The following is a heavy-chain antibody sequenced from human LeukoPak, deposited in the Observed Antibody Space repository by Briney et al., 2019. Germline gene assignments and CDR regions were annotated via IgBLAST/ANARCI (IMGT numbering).Heavy chain of an antibody. CDR3: ARETIAAAGMSLDH. CDR2: ISYDGSNK. Sequence: GGSLRLSCAASGFTFSSYAMHWVRQAPGKGLEWVAVISYDGSNKYYADSVKGRFTISRDNSKNTLYLQMSSLRAEDTAVYYCARETIAAAGMSLDHWGQGNLVTVSS. D-gene: IGHD6-13*01. CDR1: GFTFSSYA. J-gene: IGHJ4*02. V-gene: IGHV3-30-3*01.